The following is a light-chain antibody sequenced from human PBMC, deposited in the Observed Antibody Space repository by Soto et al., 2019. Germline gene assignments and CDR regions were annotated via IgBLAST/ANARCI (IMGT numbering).Light chain of an antibody. J-gene: IGKJ4*01. CDR3: QQTYVAPVT. Sequence: DIQMTQSPSSLSASAGERVTITCRASQNIKSFLNWYQQKPGKAPKLLIYATSSVQSGVPARFSGGRSGTDFSLSISSLQPEDFATYYCQQTYVAPVTFGEGTKVEI. CDR1: QNIKSF. V-gene: IGKV1-39*01. CDR2: ATS.